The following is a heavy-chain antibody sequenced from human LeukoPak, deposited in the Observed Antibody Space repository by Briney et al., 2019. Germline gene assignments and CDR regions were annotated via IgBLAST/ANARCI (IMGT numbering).Heavy chain of an antibody. CDR2: IIPIFGTA. CDR3: ATRLYSGYDYSYYFDY. J-gene: IGHJ4*02. V-gene: IGHV1-69*01. D-gene: IGHD5-12*01. Sequence: SVKVSGKASGGTFSSYAISWVRQAPGQGLEWMGGIIPIFGTANYAQKFQGRVTITADESTSTAYMELSSLRSEDTAVYYCATRLYSGYDYSYYFDYWGQGTLVTVSS. CDR1: GGTFSSYA.